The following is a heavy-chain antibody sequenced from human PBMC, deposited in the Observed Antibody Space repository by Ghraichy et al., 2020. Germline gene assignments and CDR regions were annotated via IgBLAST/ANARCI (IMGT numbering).Heavy chain of an antibody. J-gene: IGHJ4*02. V-gene: IGHV3-48*02. CDR2: ISSSSSGSI. CDR1: GFTFSTYT. CDR3: ARKDFFNSGTYYIPFFDS. Sequence: ETLSLTCATSGFTFSTYTMGWVRQAPGKGLEWVSSISSSSSGSIFYADSVKGRFTISRDNAKNSLYLQMNSLRDEDTAVYFCARKDFFNSGTYYIPFFDSWGQGTLVTVSS. D-gene: IGHD3-10*01.